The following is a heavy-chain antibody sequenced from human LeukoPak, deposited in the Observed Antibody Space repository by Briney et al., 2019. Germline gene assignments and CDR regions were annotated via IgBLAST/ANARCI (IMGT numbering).Heavy chain of an antibody. J-gene: IGHJ3*02. CDR3: ARDNGAGYGSGSYQGAFDI. CDR1: GFTVSSNY. CDR2: IYSGGST. V-gene: IGHV3-66*01. D-gene: IGHD3-10*01. Sequence: GGCLRLSCAASGFTVSSNYMSWVRLAPGKGLEWVSVIYSGGSTYYADSVKGRFTISRDNSKNTLYLQMNSLRAEDTAVYYCARDNGAGYGSGSYQGAFDIWGQGTMVTVSS.